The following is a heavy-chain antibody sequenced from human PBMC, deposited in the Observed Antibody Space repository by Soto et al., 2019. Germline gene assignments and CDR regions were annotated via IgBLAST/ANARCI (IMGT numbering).Heavy chain of an antibody. CDR3: ARVSGAAGDYYYYMDV. Sequence: GGSLRLSCAASGFTFSDYYMSWIRQAPGKGLEWVSYISSSGSTIYYADSVKGRFTISRDNAKNSLYLQMNSLRAEDTAVYYCARVSGAAGDYYYYMDVWGKGTTVTVSS. V-gene: IGHV3-11*01. J-gene: IGHJ6*03. D-gene: IGHD6-13*01. CDR1: GFTFSDYY. CDR2: ISSSGSTI.